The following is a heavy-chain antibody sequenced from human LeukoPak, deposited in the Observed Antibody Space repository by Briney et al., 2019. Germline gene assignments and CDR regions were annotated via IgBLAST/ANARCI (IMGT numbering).Heavy chain of an antibody. CDR2: IYYRGSA. Sequence: SETLSLTCTVSGGSISTYYWSWIRQPPGKGLEWIGYIYYRGSANYNPSLKSRVTISVDTSKNQFSLKLSSVTAADTAVYYCAREGAPGGGAFDIWGQGTMVTVSS. CDR3: AREGAPGGGAFDI. CDR1: GGSISTYY. V-gene: IGHV4-59*01. D-gene: IGHD3-16*01. J-gene: IGHJ3*02.